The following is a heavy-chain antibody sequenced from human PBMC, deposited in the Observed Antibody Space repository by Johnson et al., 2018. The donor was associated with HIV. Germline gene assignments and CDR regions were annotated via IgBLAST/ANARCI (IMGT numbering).Heavy chain of an antibody. CDR2: ISYDGSNK. V-gene: IGHV3-30*14. CDR1: GFTFSSFA. J-gene: IGHJ3*02. CDR3: ARPSLYGVGWAFDI. Sequence: QVQLVESGGGVVQPGTSLRLSCAASGFTFSSFAMHWVRQAPGKGLEWMAFISYDGSNKYYADSVKGRFTISRDNSKNTLYLQMNSLRAEDTAVYYCARPSLYGVGWAFDIWGQGTMVTVSS. D-gene: IGHD2-2*02.